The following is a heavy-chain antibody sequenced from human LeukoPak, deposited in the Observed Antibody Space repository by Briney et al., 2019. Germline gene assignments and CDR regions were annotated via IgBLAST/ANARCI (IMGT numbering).Heavy chain of an antibody. Sequence: PGGSLRLSCAASGFTLSRYGMSWVRQAPGKGLEWVSYISSSSSLRDYADSVKGRFTISRDNAKNSLYLQMNSLRDEDTAVYFCARSSLDYWGQGTLVTVSS. V-gene: IGHV3-48*02. CDR2: ISSSSSLR. CDR3: ARSSLDY. CDR1: GFTLSRYG. J-gene: IGHJ4*02. D-gene: IGHD3-10*01.